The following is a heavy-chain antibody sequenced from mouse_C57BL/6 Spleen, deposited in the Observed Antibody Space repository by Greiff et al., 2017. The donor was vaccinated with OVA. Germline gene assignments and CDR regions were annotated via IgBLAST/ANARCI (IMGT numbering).Heavy chain of an antibody. Sequence: QVQLQQPGAELVRPGSSVKLSCKASGYTFTSYWMHWVKQRPIQGLEWIGNIDPSDSETHYNQKFKDKATLTVDKSSSTAYMQLSSLTSEDSAVYYCARSSTTVGAHWYFDDWGTGTTVTVSS. CDR1: GYTFTSYW. CDR3: ARSSTTVGAHWYFDD. V-gene: IGHV1-52*01. J-gene: IGHJ1*03. CDR2: IDPSDSET. D-gene: IGHD1-1*01.